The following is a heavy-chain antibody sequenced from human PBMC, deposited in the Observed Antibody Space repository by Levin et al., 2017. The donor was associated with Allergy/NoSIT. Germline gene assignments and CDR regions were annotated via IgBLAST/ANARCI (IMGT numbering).Heavy chain of an antibody. D-gene: IGHD4-23*01. CDR2: IDPSDSYT. CDR3: ARHYGGNSFRFRAFDI. J-gene: IGHJ3*02. Sequence: TWVRQMPGKGLEWMGRIDPSDSYTDYSPSFQGHVTISADKSISTAYLQWSSLKASDTAMYYCARHYGGNSFRFRAFDIWGQGTMVTVSS. V-gene: IGHV5-10-1*01.